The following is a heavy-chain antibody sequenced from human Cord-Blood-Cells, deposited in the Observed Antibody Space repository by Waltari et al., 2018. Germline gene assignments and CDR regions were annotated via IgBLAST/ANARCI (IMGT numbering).Heavy chain of an antibody. CDR3: ARGDCSSTSCYAFDI. CDR2: IYPGDSDT. Sequence: EVHLVRLGPGVKKRGGSRSISGKGFGYSFTSYWLGGVRRLPGKGLEWMGIIYPGDSDTRYSPSFQGQVTISADKSISTAYLQWSSLKASDTAMYYCARGDCSSTSCYAFDIWGQGTMVTVSS. D-gene: IGHD2-2*01. V-gene: IGHV5-51*03. CDR1: GYSFTSYW. J-gene: IGHJ3*02.